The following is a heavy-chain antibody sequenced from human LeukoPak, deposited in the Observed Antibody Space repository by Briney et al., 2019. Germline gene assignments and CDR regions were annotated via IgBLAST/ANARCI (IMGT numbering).Heavy chain of an antibody. Sequence: SGPTLVNPTQTLTLTCTFSGFSLSTSGVGVGWIRQPPGKALEWLALIYWDDDKRYSPSLKSRLTITKDTSKNQVVLTMTNTDPVDTATYYCAHRRMGFSEGFGELFPESNWFDPWGQGTLVTVSS. D-gene: IGHD3-10*01. CDR3: AHRRMGFSEGFGELFPESNWFDP. V-gene: IGHV2-5*02. CDR2: IYWDDDK. J-gene: IGHJ5*02. CDR1: GFSLSTSGVG.